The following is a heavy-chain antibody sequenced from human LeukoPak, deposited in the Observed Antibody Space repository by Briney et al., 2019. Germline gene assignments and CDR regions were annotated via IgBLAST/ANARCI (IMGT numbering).Heavy chain of an antibody. Sequence: PSETLSLTCTVSGGSFSFYYWGWIRQPPGKGLEWIGSIYYSGSTYYNPSLKSRVTISVDTSKNQFSLKLNSVTATDTAVYYCARHYGPWGQGTLVTVSS. D-gene: IGHD3-10*01. CDR2: IYYSGST. CDR1: GGSFSFYY. CDR3: ARHYGP. V-gene: IGHV4-39*01. J-gene: IGHJ4*02.